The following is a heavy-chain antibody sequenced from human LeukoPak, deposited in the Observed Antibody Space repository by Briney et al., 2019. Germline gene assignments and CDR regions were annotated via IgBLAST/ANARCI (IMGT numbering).Heavy chain of an antibody. V-gene: IGHV1-18*01. Sequence: ASVKVSCKPSGYTFTSYALSWVRQAPGQGLEWMGWISTYSGNTNYAQKLQGRITMTIEASTSTAYMELRSLRSDDTAVYYCARGGSRVVTYGNFDYWGQGTLVTVSS. CDR2: ISTYSGNT. CDR3: ARGGSRVVTYGNFDY. D-gene: IGHD2-21*02. CDR1: GYTFTSYA. J-gene: IGHJ4*02.